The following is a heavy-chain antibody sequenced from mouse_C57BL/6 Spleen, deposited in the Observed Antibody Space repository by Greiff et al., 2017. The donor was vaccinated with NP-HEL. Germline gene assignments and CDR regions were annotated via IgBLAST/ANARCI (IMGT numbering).Heavy chain of an antibody. CDR2: IRNKANGYTT. Sequence: EVKLMESGGGLVQPGGSLSLSCAASGFTFTDYYMSWVRQPPGKALEWLGFIRNKANGYTTEYSASVKGRFTISRDNSQSILYLQMNALRAEDSATYYCARYMNYGSSWYFDVWGTGTTVTVSS. V-gene: IGHV7-3*01. J-gene: IGHJ1*03. D-gene: IGHD1-1*01. CDR3: ARYMNYGSSWYFDV. CDR1: GFTFTDYY.